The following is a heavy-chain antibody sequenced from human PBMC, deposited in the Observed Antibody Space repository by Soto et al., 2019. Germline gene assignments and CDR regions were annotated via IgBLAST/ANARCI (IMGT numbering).Heavy chain of an antibody. V-gene: IGHV4-59*01. J-gene: IGHJ3*01. CDR1: GGSISSYY. D-gene: IGHD6-13*01. CDR3: ARGRQQLLNHHAFDF. CDR2: IYYSGST. Sequence: LSETLSLTCTVSGGSISSYYWSWIRQPPGKGLEWIGYIYYSGSTNYNPSLKSRVTISVDTSKNQFSLKLSSVTAADTAVYYCARGRQQLLNHHAFDFWGQGIMVTVSS.